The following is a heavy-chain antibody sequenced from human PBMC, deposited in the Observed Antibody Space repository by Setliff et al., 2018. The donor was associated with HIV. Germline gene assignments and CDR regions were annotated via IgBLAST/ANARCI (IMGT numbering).Heavy chain of an antibody. CDR1: GGSINNPNFY. V-gene: IGHV4-39*07. D-gene: IGHD3-3*01. CDR3: ARDYYNFQDM. J-gene: IGHJ3*02. CDR2: VYHTGTT. Sequence: PSETLSLTCTVSGGSINNPNFYWGWIRQSPGKGLEWIGNVYHTGTTYYKPSLRSRVTMSVDTSKNKFSLKLSSVTAADSAVYYCARDYYNFQDMWGQGTMVTVSS.